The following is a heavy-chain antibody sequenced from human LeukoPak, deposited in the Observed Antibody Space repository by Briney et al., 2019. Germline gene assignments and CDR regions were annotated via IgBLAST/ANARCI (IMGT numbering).Heavy chain of an antibody. CDR2: IWYDGSNK. J-gene: IGHJ4*02. Sequence: GGSLRLSCAASGFTFSNYAMYWVRQAPGKGLEWVTIIWYDGSNKNYADSVKGRFTISRDNSKNTLYLQMNSLRAEDTAVYYCARAPRMVYFDYWGQGTLVTVSS. CDR3: ARAPRMVYFDY. D-gene: IGHD2-15*01. CDR1: GFTFSNYA. V-gene: IGHV3-33*01.